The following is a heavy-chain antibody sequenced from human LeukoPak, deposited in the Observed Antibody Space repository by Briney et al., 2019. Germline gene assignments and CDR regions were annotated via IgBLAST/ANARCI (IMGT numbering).Heavy chain of an antibody. V-gene: IGHV1-2*06. Sequence: ASVKVSCKASGYTFTDYYIHWVRQAPGQGLEWMGRLNPNYRDTNFAQRFQGRVTMTRDTTITTAFMELNNLRSDDTAIYYCARGAYDYDAFDIWGQGTMVTVSS. CDR3: ARGAYDYDAFDI. CDR2: LNPNYRDT. J-gene: IGHJ3*02. CDR1: GYTFTDYY. D-gene: IGHD4-11*01.